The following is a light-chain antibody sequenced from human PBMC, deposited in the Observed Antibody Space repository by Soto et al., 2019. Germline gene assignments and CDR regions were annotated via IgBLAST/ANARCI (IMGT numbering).Light chain of an antibody. J-gene: IGKJ4*01. CDR3: QQYDVWPALT. V-gene: IGKV3-15*01. CDR1: QSVSSN. CDR2: GAS. Sequence: EKVLTQSPATLSLSPGERATLSCRASQSVSSNLAWYQQRPGQAPRLLIYGASTRASGVPARFGGSGSGTEFTRTISSLQSEDSAIYYCQQYDVWPALTFGGGTRVDIK.